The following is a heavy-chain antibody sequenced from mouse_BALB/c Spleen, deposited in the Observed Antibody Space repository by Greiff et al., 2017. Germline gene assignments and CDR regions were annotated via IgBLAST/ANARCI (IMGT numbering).Heavy chain of an antibody. CDR2: IYPGDGDT. CDR1: GYAFSSSW. D-gene: IGHD1-1*01. V-gene: IGHV1-82*01. J-gene: IGHJ3*01. Sequence: QVQLQQSGPELVKPGASVKISCKASGYAFSSSWMNWVKQRPGQGLEWIGRIYPGDGDTNYNGKFKGKATLTADKSSSTAYMQLSSLTSVDSAVYFCANTGGFAYWGQGTLVTVSA. CDR3: ANTGGFAY.